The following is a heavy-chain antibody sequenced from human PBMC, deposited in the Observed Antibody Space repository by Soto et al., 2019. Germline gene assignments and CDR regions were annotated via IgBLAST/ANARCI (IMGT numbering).Heavy chain of an antibody. D-gene: IGHD6-6*01. V-gene: IGHV3-33*01. Sequence: GSLRLSCAASGFTFSSYGMHWVRQAPGKGLEWVAVIWYDGSNKYYADSVKGRFTISRDNSKKTLYLQMNSLRAEDTAVYYCAREEGIAARPGVDYWGQGTLVTVSS. CDR1: GFTFSSYG. CDR2: IWYDGSNK. CDR3: AREEGIAARPGVDY. J-gene: IGHJ4*02.